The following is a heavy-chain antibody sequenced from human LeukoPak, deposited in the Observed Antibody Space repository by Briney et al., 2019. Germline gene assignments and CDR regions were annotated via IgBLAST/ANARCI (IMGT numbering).Heavy chain of an antibody. V-gene: IGHV4-59*01. CDR3: AAGYSSSWKYY. J-gene: IGHJ4*02. CDR2: IYYSGST. D-gene: IGHD6-13*01. Sequence: PSETLSLTCAVYGGSFSGYYWSWIRQPPGKGLEWIGYIYYSGSTNYNPSLKSRVTISVDTSKNQFSLKLSSVTAADTAVYYCAAGYSSSWKYYWGQGTLVTVSS. CDR1: GGSFSGYY.